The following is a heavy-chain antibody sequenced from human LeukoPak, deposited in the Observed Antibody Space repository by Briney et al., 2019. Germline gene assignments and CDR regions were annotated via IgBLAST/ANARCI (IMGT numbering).Heavy chain of an antibody. CDR2: INPSGGST. V-gene: IGHV1-46*01. Sequence: ASVKVSCKASGYTFTSYYMHWVRQAPGQGLEWTGIINPSGGSTSYAQKFQGRVTMTRDTSTSTVYMELSSLRSEDTAVYYCAREGPLQRYFDYWGQGTLVTVSS. J-gene: IGHJ4*02. CDR3: AREGPLQRYFDY. CDR1: GYTFTSYY. D-gene: IGHD4-11*01.